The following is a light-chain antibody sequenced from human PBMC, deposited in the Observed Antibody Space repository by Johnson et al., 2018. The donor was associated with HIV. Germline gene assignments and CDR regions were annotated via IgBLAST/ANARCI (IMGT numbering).Light chain of an antibody. V-gene: IGLV1-51*02. Sequence: QPVLTQPPSVSAAPGQKVTISCSGSSSNIGNNYVSWYQQLPGTAPKLLIYENNKQPSGIPDRFSGSKSGTSATLGITGLQTGDEADYYCGTWDSSLSAGGSYVFGTGTKVTVL. J-gene: IGLJ1*01. CDR1: SSNIGNNY. CDR2: ENN. CDR3: GTWDSSLSAGGSYV.